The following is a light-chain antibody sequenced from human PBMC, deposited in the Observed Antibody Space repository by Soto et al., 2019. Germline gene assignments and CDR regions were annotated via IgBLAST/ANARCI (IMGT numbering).Light chain of an antibody. V-gene: IGKV1-6*01. CDR1: QAIRND. Sequence: AIPMTQSPSSLSASVGDRVTITCRASQAIRNDVAWYQQKAGKAPKLLISAASILQSGVPSRFSGRGSGTDFTLTISSLQSEDLATYYCLQDYNYPWTFGQGTKVEI. CDR2: AAS. CDR3: LQDYNYPWT. J-gene: IGKJ1*01.